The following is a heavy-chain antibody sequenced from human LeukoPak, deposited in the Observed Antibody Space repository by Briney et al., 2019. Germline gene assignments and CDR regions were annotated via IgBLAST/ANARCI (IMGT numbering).Heavy chain of an antibody. D-gene: IGHD3-22*01. V-gene: IGHV3-23*01. CDR3: ARGSKLYYYDSSGYPLGYYYYMDV. CDR2: ISGSGGSP. J-gene: IGHJ6*03. CDR1: GFNFSSYG. Sequence: PGGSLRLSCAASGFNFSSYGMSWVRQAPGKGLEWVSAISGSGGSPYYADSVKGRFTISRDNSKNTLYLQMNSLRAEDTAVYYCARGSKLYYYDSSGYPLGYYYYMDVWGKGTTVTISS.